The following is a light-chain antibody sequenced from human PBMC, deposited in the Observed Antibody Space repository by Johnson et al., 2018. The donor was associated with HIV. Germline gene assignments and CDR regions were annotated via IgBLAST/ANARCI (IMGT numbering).Light chain of an antibody. CDR2: KDN. CDR3: GTWDSSLSTGGV. CDR1: SSTIGNNF. Sequence: QSVLTQPPSVSAAPGQKVTISCSGSSSTIGNNFVSWYQVLPGTAPKLLIYKDNERPSGIPGRFSGSKSGTSATLGITGLQTGDEADYYCGTWDSSLSTGGVFGTGTKVTVL. J-gene: IGLJ1*01. V-gene: IGLV1-51*02.